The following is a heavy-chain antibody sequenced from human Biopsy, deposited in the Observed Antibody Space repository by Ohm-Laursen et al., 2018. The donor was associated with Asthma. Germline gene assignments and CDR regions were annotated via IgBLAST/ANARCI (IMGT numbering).Heavy chain of an antibody. Sequence: SETLSLTCSLSSGSGGYMRSGNYYWGWIRQPPGKGLEWIGSISYTGSTSYNASLKSRVTISVDTSKNQFSLNLNSVTAADTALYYCARHWNWGSFFDFWGQGSLVTVSS. CDR2: ISYTGST. CDR3: ARHWNWGSFFDF. CDR1: SGSGGYMRSGNYY. J-gene: IGHJ4*02. V-gene: IGHV4-39*01. D-gene: IGHD7-27*01.